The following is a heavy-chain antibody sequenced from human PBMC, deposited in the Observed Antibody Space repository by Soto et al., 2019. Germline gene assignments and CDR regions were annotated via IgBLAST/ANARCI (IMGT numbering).Heavy chain of an antibody. J-gene: IGHJ6*02. D-gene: IGHD3-3*01. V-gene: IGHV3-30-3*01. Sequence: HPGGSLRLSCAASGFTFSSYAMHWVRQAPCKGLEWVAVISYDGSNKYYADSVKGRFTISRDNSKNTLYLQMNSLRAEDTAVYYCARGLYDFWSGYYAYYYYYYGMDVWGQGTTVTVSS. CDR2: ISYDGSNK. CDR1: GFTFSSYA. CDR3: ARGLYDFWSGYYAYYYYYYGMDV.